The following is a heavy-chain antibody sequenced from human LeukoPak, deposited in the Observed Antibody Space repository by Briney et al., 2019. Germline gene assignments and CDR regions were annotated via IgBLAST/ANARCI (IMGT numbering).Heavy chain of an antibody. D-gene: IGHD4-17*01. CDR2: INHSGST. CDR3: ASLKNYGDYWFAFDI. V-gene: IGHV4-34*01. J-gene: IGHJ3*02. CDR1: GGSFSGYY. Sequence: PSETLSLTCAVYGGSFSGYYWSWIRQPPGKGLEWIGEINHSGSTNYNPSLKSRVTISVDTSKNQFSLKLSSVTAADTAVYYCASLKNYGDYWFAFDIWGQGTMVTVSS.